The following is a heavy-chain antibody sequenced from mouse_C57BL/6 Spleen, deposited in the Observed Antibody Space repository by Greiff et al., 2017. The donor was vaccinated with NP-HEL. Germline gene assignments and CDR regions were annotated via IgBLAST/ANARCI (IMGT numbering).Heavy chain of an antibody. Sequence: QVQLQQSGAELARPGASVKMSCKASGYTFTSYTMHWVKQRPGQGLEWIGYINPSSGYTKYNQKFKDKATLTADKSSSTAYMQLSSLTSEDSAVYYCAREQVAEAMDYWGQGTSVTVSS. J-gene: IGHJ4*01. D-gene: IGHD1-1*01. CDR1: GYTFTSYT. V-gene: IGHV1-4*01. CDR2: INPSSGYT. CDR3: AREQVAEAMDY.